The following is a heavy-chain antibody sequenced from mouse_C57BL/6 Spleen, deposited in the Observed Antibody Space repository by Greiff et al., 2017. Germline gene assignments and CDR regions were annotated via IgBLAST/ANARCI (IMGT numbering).Heavy chain of an antibody. CDR2: IRSKSNNYAT. CDR1: GFSFNTYA. D-gene: IGHD1-1*01. CDR3: VRQGSSYAKDY. J-gene: IGHJ4*01. V-gene: IGHV10-1*01. Sequence: DVHLVESGGGLVQPKGSLKLSCAASGFSFNTYAMNWVRQAPGKGLEWVARIRSKSNNYATYYADSVKDRFTISRYDSESMLYLQMNNLKTEDTATYYCVRQGSSYAKDYWGQGTSVTVSS.